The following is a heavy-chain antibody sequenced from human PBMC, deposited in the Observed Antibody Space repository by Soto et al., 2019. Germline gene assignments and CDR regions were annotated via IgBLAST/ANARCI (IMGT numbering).Heavy chain of an antibody. CDR3: GHRGDAYNRAAFAI. V-gene: IGHV2-5*02. CDR1: GFSLSTSGVG. CDR2: IYWDDDK. D-gene: IGHD1-1*01. Sequence: QITLKESGPTLVKPTQTLTLTCTFSGFSLSTSGVGVGWIRQPPGEALEWLALIYWDDDKRYSPSLKSRLTIAKDTSKNQLVLTMTDMDPVDTATYYCGHRGDAYNRAAFAIWGQGTVVTVSS. J-gene: IGHJ3*02.